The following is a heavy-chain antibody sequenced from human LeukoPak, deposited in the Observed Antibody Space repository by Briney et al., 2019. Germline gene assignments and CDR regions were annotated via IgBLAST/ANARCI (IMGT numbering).Heavy chain of an antibody. CDR2: IYYSGST. CDR3: ARRAYSSIWYYFDY. CDR1: GGSISSSSYY. V-gene: IGHV4-39*01. J-gene: IGHJ4*02. Sequence: SETLSLTCTVSGGSISSSSYYWGWIRQAPGKGLEWIGTIYYSGSTYYNPSLKSRVTISVDTSKNQFSLKLSSVTAADTAVYYCARRAYSSIWYYFDYWGQGTLVTVSS. D-gene: IGHD6-13*01.